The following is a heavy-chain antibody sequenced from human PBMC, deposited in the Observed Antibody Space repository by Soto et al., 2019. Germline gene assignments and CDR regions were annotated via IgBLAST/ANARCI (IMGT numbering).Heavy chain of an antibody. J-gene: IGHJ5*02. CDR3: AHSRIVEARSTWFDP. D-gene: IGHD1-26*01. CDR1: GFSLSTSGVG. CDR2: IYWDDDK. Sequence: QITLKESGPTLVKPTQTLTLTCTFSGFSLSTSGVGVGWIRQPPGKALEWLALIYWDDDKRYSPSLKSSLTITKDTSKTQVVLTMTNMDPVDTATYYCAHSRIVEARSTWFDPWGQGTLVTVSS. V-gene: IGHV2-5*02.